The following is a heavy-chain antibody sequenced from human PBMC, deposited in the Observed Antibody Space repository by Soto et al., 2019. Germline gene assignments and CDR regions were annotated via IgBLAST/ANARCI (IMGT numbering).Heavy chain of an antibody. Sequence: GGSLRLSCAASGFTFSSYAMSWVRQAPGKGLEWVSAISGSGGSTYYADSVKGRFTISRDNSKNTLYLQMNSLRAEDTAVYYCAKDLRGYAWIFGVVINDYYYYGMDVWGQGTTVTVSS. D-gene: IGHD3-3*01. CDR2: ISGSGGST. J-gene: IGHJ6*02. V-gene: IGHV3-23*01. CDR1: GFTFSSYA. CDR3: AKDLRGYAWIFGVVINDYYYYGMDV.